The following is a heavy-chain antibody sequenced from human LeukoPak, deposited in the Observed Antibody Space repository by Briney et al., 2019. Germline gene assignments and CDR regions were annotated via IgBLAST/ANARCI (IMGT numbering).Heavy chain of an antibody. J-gene: IGHJ4*02. CDR3: AKDVLRFFDWLGQIDY. Sequence: GGSLRLSCAASGFTLSNYGMHWVRQAPGKGLEWLAVISYDGTNKYHADPVKGRFTISRDNSKNTLYLQMNSLTAEDSATYYCAKDVLRFFDWLGQIDYWGQGTLVTVSS. CDR2: ISYDGTNK. CDR1: GFTLSNYG. D-gene: IGHD3-9*01. V-gene: IGHV3-30*18.